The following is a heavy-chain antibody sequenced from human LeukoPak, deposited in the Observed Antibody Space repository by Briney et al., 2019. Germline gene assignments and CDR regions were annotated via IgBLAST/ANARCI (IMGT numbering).Heavy chain of an antibody. D-gene: IGHD3-10*01. CDR2: ISWNSGSI. CDR3: AKDVLWFGEFLTHFDI. V-gene: IGHV3-9*01. Sequence: PGRSLRLSCAASGFTFSSYGMHWVRQAPGKGLEWVSGISWNSGSIGYADSVKGRFTISRDNAKNSLYLQMNSLRAEDTALYYCAKDVLWFGEFLTHFDIWGQGTMVTVSS. CDR1: GFTFSSYG. J-gene: IGHJ3*02.